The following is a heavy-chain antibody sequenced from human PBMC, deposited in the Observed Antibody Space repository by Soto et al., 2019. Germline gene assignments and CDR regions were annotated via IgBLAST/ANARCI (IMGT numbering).Heavy chain of an antibody. Sequence: GGALRLSCVASGFTFDTYGIHWVRQAPGKGLQWVALISYEGSNTYYADSVRGRFTISRDNSKNALYLQMNTLRPEDTGAYYCARVTPGNNLYYFSGLDFWGQGTSVTVSS. D-gene: IGHD1-1*01. CDR3: ARVTPGNNLYYFSGLDF. CDR2: ISYEGSNT. V-gene: IGHV3-30-3*01. CDR1: GFTFDTYG. J-gene: IGHJ6*02.